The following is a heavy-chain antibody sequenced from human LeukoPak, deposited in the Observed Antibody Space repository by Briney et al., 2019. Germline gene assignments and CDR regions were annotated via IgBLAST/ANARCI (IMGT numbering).Heavy chain of an antibody. V-gene: IGHV1-3*01. J-gene: IGHJ3*02. D-gene: IGHD6-6*01. CDR2: INAGNGNT. Sequence: ASVKVSCKASEYTFTDYAINWVRQAPGQRLEWMGWINAGNGNTKYSQKFQGRVTITRDTSASTVYMELSSLRSEDTAVYYCARTRGSYDAFDIWGQGTMVTVSS. CDR1: EYTFTDYA. CDR3: ARTRGSYDAFDI.